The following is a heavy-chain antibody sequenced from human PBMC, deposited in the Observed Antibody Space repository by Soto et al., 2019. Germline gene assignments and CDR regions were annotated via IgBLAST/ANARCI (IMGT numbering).Heavy chain of an antibody. CDR1: GGTFSSYA. Sequence: ASVEVSCKASGGTFSSYAMSWVRQAPGQGLEWMGGIIPIFGTANYAQKFQGRVTITADESTSTAYMELSSLRSEDTAVYYCARRAVAGLTYFDYWGQGTLVTVS. J-gene: IGHJ4*02. V-gene: IGHV1-69*13. CDR3: ARRAVAGLTYFDY. CDR2: IIPIFGTA. D-gene: IGHD6-19*01.